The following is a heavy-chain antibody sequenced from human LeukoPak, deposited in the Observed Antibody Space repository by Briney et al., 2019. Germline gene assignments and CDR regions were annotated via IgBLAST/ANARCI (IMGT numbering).Heavy chain of an antibody. D-gene: IGHD7-27*01. Sequence: ASVTLSCKALGYTFTDHYFHWLRQAPGQGIEWMGWIHPGRGDTNIAQKFQGRVSLTRDMSISTAYMESSRLTSDDTAVYYCARDHNWGPDYWGQGTLVSVSS. CDR3: ARDHNWGPDY. CDR1: GYTFTDHY. CDR2: IHPGRGDT. J-gene: IGHJ4*02. V-gene: IGHV1-2*02.